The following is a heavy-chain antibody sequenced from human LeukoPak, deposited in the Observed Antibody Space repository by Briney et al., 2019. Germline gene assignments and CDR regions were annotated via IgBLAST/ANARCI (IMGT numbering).Heavy chain of an antibody. CDR2: INHSGST. D-gene: IGHD4-23*01. Sequence: SSETLSLTCAVYGGSFSGYYWSCIRQPPGKGLEWIGEINHSGSTNYNPSLKSRVTISVDTSKNQFSLKLSSVTAADTAVYYCARVRWSGAAAVDYWGQGTLVTVSS. CDR3: ARVRWSGAAAVDY. J-gene: IGHJ4*02. V-gene: IGHV4-34*01. CDR1: GGSFSGYY.